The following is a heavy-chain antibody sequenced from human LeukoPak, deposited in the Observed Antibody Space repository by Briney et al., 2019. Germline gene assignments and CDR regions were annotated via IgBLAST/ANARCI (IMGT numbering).Heavy chain of an antibody. D-gene: IGHD3-3*01. V-gene: IGHV4-30-4*08. J-gene: IGHJ6*03. CDR1: GGSISSGDYY. CDR2: IYYSGST. Sequence: SQTLSLTCTVSGGSISSGDYYWSWIRQPPGKGMEWIGYIYYSGSTYYNPSLKSRVTISVDTSKNQFSLKLSSVTAADTAVYYCAGGKVLRFLEWPYYMDVRGKGTTVTVSS. CDR3: AGGKVLRFLEWPYYMDV.